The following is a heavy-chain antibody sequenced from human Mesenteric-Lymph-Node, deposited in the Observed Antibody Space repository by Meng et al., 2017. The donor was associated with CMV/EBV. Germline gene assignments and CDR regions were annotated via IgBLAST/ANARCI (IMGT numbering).Heavy chain of an antibody. V-gene: IGHV4-59*01. J-gene: IGHJ4*02. CDR2: IYSSGST. Sequence: GSLRLSCTVSGGSIRGYFWSWTRQPPGKGLEYIGFIYSSGSTNYNPSLKGRVTISVDTSKNQFSLKLSSVTAADTAVYYCARGDGYKFTADYWGQGTLVTVSS. CDR3: ARGDGYKFTADY. D-gene: IGHD2-21*01. CDR1: GGSIRGYF.